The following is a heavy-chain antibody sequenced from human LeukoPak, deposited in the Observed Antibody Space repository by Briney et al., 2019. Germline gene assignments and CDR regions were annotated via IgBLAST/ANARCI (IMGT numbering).Heavy chain of an antibody. CDR3: ARAYYDFWSGYPLRDYGMDD. CDR2: IYYSGST. CDR1: GGSISSYY. J-gene: IGHJ6*02. D-gene: IGHD3-3*01. Sequence: PSETLSLTCTVSGGSISSYYWSWIRQPPGKGLEWIGYIYYSGSTNYNPSLKSRVTISVDTSKNQFSLKLSSVTAADTAVYYCARAYYDFWSGYPLRDYGMDDWGQGTTVTVSS. V-gene: IGHV4-59*01.